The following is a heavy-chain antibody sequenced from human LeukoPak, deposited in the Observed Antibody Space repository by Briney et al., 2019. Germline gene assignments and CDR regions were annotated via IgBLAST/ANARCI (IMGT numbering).Heavy chain of an antibody. CDR2: IYYSGTT. D-gene: IGHD6-6*01. CDR1: GGSIRSSSYY. Sequence: PSETLSLTCTVSGGSIRSSSYYWGWIRQPPGKGLDWIGTIYYSGTTYYNPSLKSRVTISVDTSKNQFSLKLSSVTAADTAVYYCARGVRWAARPVYYYMDVWGKGTTVTVSS. V-gene: IGHV4-39*07. CDR3: ARGVRWAARPVYYYMDV. J-gene: IGHJ6*03.